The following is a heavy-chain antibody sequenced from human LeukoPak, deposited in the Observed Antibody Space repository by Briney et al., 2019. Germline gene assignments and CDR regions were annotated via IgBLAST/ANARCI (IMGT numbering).Heavy chain of an antibody. CDR3: ATQEGGAYCGGDCYSGY. CDR1: GFTFSSYS. CDR2: ISSSSSYI. D-gene: IGHD2-21*02. Sequence: PGGSLRLSCAASGFTFSSYSMNWVRQAPGKGLEWVSSISSSSSYIYYADSVKGRFTISRDNAKNSLYLQMNSLRAEDTAVYYRATQEGGAYCGGDCYSGYWGQGTLVTVSS. V-gene: IGHV3-21*01. J-gene: IGHJ4*02.